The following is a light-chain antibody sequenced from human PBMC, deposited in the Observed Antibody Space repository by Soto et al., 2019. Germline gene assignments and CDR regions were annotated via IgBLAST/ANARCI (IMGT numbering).Light chain of an antibody. CDR2: DVT. CDR3: SSYAGSSVV. Sequence: QSALTQPRSVSGSPGQSVTISCTGTRSDVGGYNFVSWYQQHPGKAPKLLIYDVTKRPSGVPDRFSGSKSGYTASLTISGLQAEDEADFYCSSYAGSSVVFGGGTKLTVL. CDR1: RSDVGGYNF. V-gene: IGLV2-11*01. J-gene: IGLJ2*01.